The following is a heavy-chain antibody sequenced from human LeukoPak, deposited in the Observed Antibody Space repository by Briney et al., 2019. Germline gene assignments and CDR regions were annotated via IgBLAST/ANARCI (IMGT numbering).Heavy chain of an antibody. J-gene: IGHJ4*02. CDR3: ARRFQVAGKIFDY. D-gene: IGHD6-19*01. V-gene: IGHV4-31*03. CDR2: IYYSGST. CDR1: GGAINSGGYY. Sequence: SETLSLTCTVSGGAINSGGYYWSWIRQHPGKGLEWIGYIYYSGSTYYNPSLKSRVTISVDTSKNQFSLKLSSVTAADTAVYYCARRFQVAGKIFDYWGQGTLVTVSS.